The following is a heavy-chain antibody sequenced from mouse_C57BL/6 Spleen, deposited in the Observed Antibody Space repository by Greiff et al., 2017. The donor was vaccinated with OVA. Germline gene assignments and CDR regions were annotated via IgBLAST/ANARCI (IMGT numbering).Heavy chain of an antibody. J-gene: IGHJ2*01. CDR2: IRNKANNHAT. CDR1: GFTFSDAW. Sequence: EVQLQESGGGLVQPGGSMKLSCAASGFTFSDAWMDWVRQSPEKGLEWVAEIRNKANNHATYYAVSVKGRFTISRDDSKSSVYLQMNSLRAEDTGIYYCTRSIYYDYYFDYWGQGTTLTVSS. CDR3: TRSIYYDYYFDY. D-gene: IGHD2-4*01. V-gene: IGHV6-6*01.